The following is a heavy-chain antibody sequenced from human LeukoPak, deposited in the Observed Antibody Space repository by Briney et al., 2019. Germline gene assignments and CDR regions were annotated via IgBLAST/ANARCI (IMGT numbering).Heavy chain of an antibody. Sequence: ASVKVSCKASGGTFSSYAISWVRQAPGQGLEWMGRIIPILGIANYAQKFQGRVTITADKSTSTAYMELSSLRSEDTAVYYCARGKRGMATSDWYWYFDLWGRGTLVTVSS. V-gene: IGHV1-69*04. CDR2: IIPILGIA. CDR3: ARGKRGMATSDWYWYFDL. D-gene: IGHD5-24*01. J-gene: IGHJ2*01. CDR1: GGTFSSYA.